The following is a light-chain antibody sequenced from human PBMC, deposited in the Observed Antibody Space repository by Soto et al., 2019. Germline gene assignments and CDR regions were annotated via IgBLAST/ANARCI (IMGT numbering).Light chain of an antibody. CDR2: DAP. CDR3: QQYNSYSWT. Sequence: DIQMTQSPSTLSASVGDRVTITCRASPSISSWLAWYQQKPGKAPKLLIYDAPSLESGVPSRFSGSGSGTEFTLTISSLQPDDFATYYCQQYNSYSWTFGQGTKVEIK. CDR1: PSISSW. J-gene: IGKJ1*01. V-gene: IGKV1-5*01.